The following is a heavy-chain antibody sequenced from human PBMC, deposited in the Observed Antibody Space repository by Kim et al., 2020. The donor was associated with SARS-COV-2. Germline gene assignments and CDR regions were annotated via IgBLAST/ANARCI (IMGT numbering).Heavy chain of an antibody. J-gene: IGHJ4*02. Sequence: NYAQKFQGRVTITADKSTSTAYMELSSLRSEDTAVYYCAREYSSSSEIGYWGQGTLVTVSS. D-gene: IGHD6-6*01. V-gene: IGHV1-69*04. CDR3: AREYSSSSEIGY.